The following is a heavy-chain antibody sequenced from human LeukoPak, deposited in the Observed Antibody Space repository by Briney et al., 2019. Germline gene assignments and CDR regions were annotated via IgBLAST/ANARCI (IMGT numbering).Heavy chain of an antibody. CDR1: GFTFSSYT. CDR2: ISSSSSYM. CDR3: ARDRDVPAIGMDV. V-gene: IGHV3-21*06. J-gene: IGHJ6*02. Sequence: GGSLRLSCAASGFTFSSYTMNWVRQAPGKGLEWVSSISSSSSYMYYADSVKGRFTISRDNAKNSLYLQMNSLRGEDTAVYYCARDRDVPAIGMDVWGQGTTVTVSS.